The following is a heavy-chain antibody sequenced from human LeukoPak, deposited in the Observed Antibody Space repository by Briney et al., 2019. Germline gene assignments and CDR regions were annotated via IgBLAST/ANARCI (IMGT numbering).Heavy chain of an antibody. Sequence: ASVKVSCKASGYTFTNFDMNWVRQAPGQGLEWMGWINPNSGGTNYAQKFQGRVTMTRDTSTSTAYMELSRLRSDDTAVYYCATNGNEATGYSSSWFVDYWGQGTLVTVSS. V-gene: IGHV1-2*02. D-gene: IGHD6-13*01. CDR1: GYTFTNFD. J-gene: IGHJ4*02. CDR2: INPNSGGT. CDR3: ATNGNEATGYSSSWFVDY.